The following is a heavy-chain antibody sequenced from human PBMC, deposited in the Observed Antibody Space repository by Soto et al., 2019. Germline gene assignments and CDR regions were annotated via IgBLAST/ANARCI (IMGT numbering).Heavy chain of an antibody. V-gene: IGHV4-59*01. CDR1: GGSRGSYY. CDR2: VFYTGRA. CDR3: ARDGDGRMTTNPYYYNGMDV. Sequence: ESLSLTGTVSGGSRGSYYWSWMRQRPGKGLEWIGYVFYTGRANYNASLKSRVSISLDTSNYQFSLKLSSVTAADTAVYYCARDGDGRMTTNPYYYNGMDVWGPGTTVTVSS. J-gene: IGHJ6*02. D-gene: IGHD4-4*01.